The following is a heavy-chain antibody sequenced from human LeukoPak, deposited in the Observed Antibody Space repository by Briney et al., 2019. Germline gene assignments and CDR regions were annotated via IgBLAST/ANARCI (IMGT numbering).Heavy chain of an antibody. J-gene: IGHJ4*02. CDR2: INPNSGGT. CDR1: GYTFTSYG. CDR3: ARGVLLWFGELLDGFDY. V-gene: IGHV1-2*02. D-gene: IGHD3-10*01. Sequence: ASVKVSCKASGYTFTSYGISWVRQAPGQGLEWMGWINPNSGGTNYAQKFQGRVTMTRDTSISTAYKELSRLRSDDTAVYYCARGVLLWFGELLDGFDYWGQGTLVTVSS.